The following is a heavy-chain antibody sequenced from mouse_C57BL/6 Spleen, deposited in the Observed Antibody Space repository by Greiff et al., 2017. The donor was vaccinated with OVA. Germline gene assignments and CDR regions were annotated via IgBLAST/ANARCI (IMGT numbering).Heavy chain of an antibody. CDR1: GFTFSDYY. V-gene: IGHV5-16*01. CDR3: AREGTGAGPFDY. CDR2: INYDGSST. J-gene: IGHJ2*01. D-gene: IGHD3-3*01. Sequence: EVQLVESEGGLVQPGRSMKLSCTASGFTFSDYYMAWVRQVPEKGLEWVANINYDGSSTYYLDSLKSRFIISRDNAKNILYLQMSSLKSEDTATYYCAREGTGAGPFDYWGQGTTLTVSS.